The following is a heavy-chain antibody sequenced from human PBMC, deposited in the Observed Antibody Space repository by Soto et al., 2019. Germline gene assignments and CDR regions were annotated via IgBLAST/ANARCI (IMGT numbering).Heavy chain of an antibody. CDR2: INHSGST. CDR3: ARGVAVAGTPAFDI. V-gene: IGHV4-34*01. Sequence: SETLSLTCAVYGGSFSGYYWSWIRQPPGKGLEWIGEINHSGSTNYNPSLKSRVTISVDTSKNQFSLKLSSVTAADTAVYYCARGVAVAGTPAFDIWGQGTMV. D-gene: IGHD6-19*01. J-gene: IGHJ3*02. CDR1: GGSFSGYY.